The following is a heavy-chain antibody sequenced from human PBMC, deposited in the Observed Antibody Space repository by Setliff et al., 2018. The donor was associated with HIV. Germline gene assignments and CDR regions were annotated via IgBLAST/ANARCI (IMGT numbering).Heavy chain of an antibody. CDR3: ARDHRTWDSSGYLSHYFDY. CDR1: GFTFSIYD. J-gene: IGHJ4*02. D-gene: IGHD3-22*01. Sequence: HPGGSLRLSCAASGFTFSIYDMNWVRQAPGKGLEWVSSISVDNTTIYYADSVKGRFTISRDNAKNSLYLQMNSLRAEDTAVYYCARDHRTWDSSGYLSHYFDYWGQGTPVTVSS. V-gene: IGHV3-48*04. CDR2: ISVDNTTI.